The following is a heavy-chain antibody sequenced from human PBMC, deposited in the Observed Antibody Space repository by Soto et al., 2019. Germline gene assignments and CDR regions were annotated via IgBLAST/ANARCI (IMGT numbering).Heavy chain of an antibody. Sequence: ETLSLTCTVSGGSISSYYWSWIRQPPGKGLEWIGYIYYSGSTNYNPSLKSRVTISVDTSKNQFSLKLSSVTAADTAVYYCASFSGWYYFDYWGQGTLVTVSS. J-gene: IGHJ4*02. CDR2: IYYSGST. CDR3: ASFSGWYYFDY. V-gene: IGHV4-59*01. CDR1: GGSISSYY. D-gene: IGHD6-19*01.